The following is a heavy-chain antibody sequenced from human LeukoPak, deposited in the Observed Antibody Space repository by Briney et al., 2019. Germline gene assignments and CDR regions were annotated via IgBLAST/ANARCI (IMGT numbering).Heavy chain of an antibody. Sequence: SETLSLTCTVSGGSISSYYWSWIRQPPGKGPEWIGYIYYSGSTNYNPSLKSRVTISVDTSKNQFSLKLSSVTAADTAVYYCARDRCSSTSCFFDYWGQGTLVTVSS. CDR1: GGSISSYY. CDR3: ARDRCSSTSCFFDY. V-gene: IGHV4-59*01. D-gene: IGHD2-2*01. CDR2: IYYSGST. J-gene: IGHJ4*02.